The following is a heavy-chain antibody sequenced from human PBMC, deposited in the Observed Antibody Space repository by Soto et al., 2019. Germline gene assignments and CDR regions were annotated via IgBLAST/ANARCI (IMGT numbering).Heavy chain of an antibody. J-gene: IGHJ4*02. D-gene: IGHD4-17*01. CDR3: ARVGPNTVTTAFDY. V-gene: IGHV4-59*01. CDR2: IYYSGGT. CDR1: GGSISSYY. Sequence: SETLSLTCTVSGGSISSYYWSWIRQPPGKGLEWIGYIYYSGGTNYNPSLKSRVTISVDTSKNQFSLKLSSVTAADTAVYYCARVGPNTVTTAFDYWGQGTLVTVSS.